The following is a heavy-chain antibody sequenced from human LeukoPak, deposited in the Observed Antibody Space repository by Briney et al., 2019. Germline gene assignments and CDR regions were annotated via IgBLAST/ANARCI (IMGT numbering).Heavy chain of an antibody. V-gene: IGHV3-74*01. CDR1: GFTFSSYW. CDR3: AKVGLLLEINVGVSHLDS. CDR2: INSDGSST. Sequence: PGGSLRLSCAASGFTFSSYWMHWVRQAPGKGLVWVSRINSDGSSTSYADSVKGRFTISRDNAKNTLYLQMNSLRAEDTAVYYCAKVGLLLEINVGVSHLDSWGQGIQVTVSS. D-gene: IGHD2-15*01. J-gene: IGHJ4*02.